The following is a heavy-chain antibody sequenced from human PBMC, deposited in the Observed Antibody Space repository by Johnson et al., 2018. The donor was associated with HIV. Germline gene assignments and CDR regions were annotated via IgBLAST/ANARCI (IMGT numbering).Heavy chain of an antibody. CDR1: GITVGTNY. CDR3: ARDGRDLVTRGSFDV. D-gene: IGHD3-9*01. CDR2: IFSVGDV. Sequence: EVQLVESGGGLVQPGGSLRLSCAASGITVGTNYMSWVRQAPGKGLEWVSVIFSVGDVSYADSVKGRFTISRDNSKNMVYLQMNSLRPEDTAVYYCARDGRDLVTRGSFDVWGQGTVVTVSS. J-gene: IGHJ3*01. V-gene: IGHV3-66*02.